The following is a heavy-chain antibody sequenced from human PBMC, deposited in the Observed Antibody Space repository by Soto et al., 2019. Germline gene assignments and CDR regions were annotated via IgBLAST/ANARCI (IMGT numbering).Heavy chain of an antibody. V-gene: IGHV3-30*18. J-gene: IGHJ4*02. CDR2: ISYDGSNK. CDR1: GFTSSSYG. Sequence: GGSLRLSCAASGFTSSSYGMHWVRQAPGKGLEWVAVISYDGSNKYYADSVKGRFTISRDNSKNTLYLQMNSLRAEDTAVYYCAKDLGYQYFDYWGQGTLVTVSS. D-gene: IGHD2-2*01. CDR3: AKDLGYQYFDY.